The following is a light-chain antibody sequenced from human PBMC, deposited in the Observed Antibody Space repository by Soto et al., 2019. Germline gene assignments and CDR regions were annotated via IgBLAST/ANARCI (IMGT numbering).Light chain of an antibody. CDR2: EGT. CDR3: CSYAGSTTWV. V-gene: IGLV2-23*01. J-gene: IGLJ3*02. Sequence: QSVLTQPASVSGSPGQSITISCAGTSSDIGSYNLVSWYQQHPGKAPKLMIYEGTKRPSGLSTRFSGSKSGNTASLTISGLQAEDEADYYCCSYAGSTTWVFGGGTKLTVL. CDR1: SSDIGSYNL.